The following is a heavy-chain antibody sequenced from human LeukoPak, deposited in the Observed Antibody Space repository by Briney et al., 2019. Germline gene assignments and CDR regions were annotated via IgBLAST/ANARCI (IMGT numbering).Heavy chain of an antibody. D-gene: IGHD2-15*01. Sequence: GGSLRLSCAASGFTFSSYGMHWVRQAPGKGLEWVAFIRYDGSNKYYADSVKGRFTISRDNSKNTLYLQMNSLRAEDTAVYYCAKEMGVVVVAALYYYYYYMDVWGKGTTVTVSS. CDR2: IRYDGSNK. J-gene: IGHJ6*03. V-gene: IGHV3-30*02. CDR1: GFTFSSYG. CDR3: AKEMGVVVVAALYYYYYYMDV.